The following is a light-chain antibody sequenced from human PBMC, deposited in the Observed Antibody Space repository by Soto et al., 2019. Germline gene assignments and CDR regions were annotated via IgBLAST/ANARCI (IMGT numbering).Light chain of an antibody. J-gene: IGKJ2*01. CDR1: QDISNY. CDR3: QQYYNLPYT. Sequence: DIQMTQSPSSLSASVGDRVTITCQARQDISNYLNWYQQKPGKAPKLLIYDASNLETGVPSRFSGSGSGTDFTFTISSLQPEDIATDFCQQYYNLPYTFGQGTKLQIK. V-gene: IGKV1-33*01. CDR2: DAS.